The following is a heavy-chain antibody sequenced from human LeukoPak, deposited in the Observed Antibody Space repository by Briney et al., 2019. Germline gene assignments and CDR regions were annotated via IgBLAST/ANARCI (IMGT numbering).Heavy chain of an antibody. CDR2: ISGSGGST. J-gene: IGHJ4*02. CDR3: ATRIMITFGGVIVEGPFDY. CDR1: GFTFSSYA. V-gene: IGHV3-23*01. D-gene: IGHD3-16*02. Sequence: GGSLRLSCAASGFTFSSYAMSWVRQAPGKGLEWVSAISGSGGSTYYADSVKGRFTISRDNSKSTLYLQMNSLRAEDTAVYYCATRIMITFGGVIVEGPFDYWGQGTLVTVSS.